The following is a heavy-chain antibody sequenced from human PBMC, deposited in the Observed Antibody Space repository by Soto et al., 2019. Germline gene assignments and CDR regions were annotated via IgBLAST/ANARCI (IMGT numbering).Heavy chain of an antibody. D-gene: IGHD2-15*01. Sequence: GESLKISCKGSGYSFTNYWIHWVRQMAGKGLEWMGRIDPDDSYTNYSPSFQGHVTISVDKSISTAYLQWSSLQASDTAIYYCARLPPPTYCSGGTCSGYWGQGTLVTVSS. CDR1: GYSFTNYW. V-gene: IGHV5-10-1*01. J-gene: IGHJ4*02. CDR2: IDPDDSYT. CDR3: ARLPPPTYCSGGTCSGY.